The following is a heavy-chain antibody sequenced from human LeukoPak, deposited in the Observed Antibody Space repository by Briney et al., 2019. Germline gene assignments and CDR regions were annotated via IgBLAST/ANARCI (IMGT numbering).Heavy chain of an antibody. J-gene: IGHJ4*02. Sequence: ASVKVSCKASGGTFSSYAISWVRQAPGQGLEWMGGIIPIFGTANYAQKFQGRVTITADESTSTAYKELSSLRSEDTAVYYCAREPHSGSYYGYWGQGALVTVSS. CDR3: AREPHSGSYYGY. CDR1: GGTFSSYA. D-gene: IGHD1-26*01. V-gene: IGHV1-69*13. CDR2: IIPIFGTA.